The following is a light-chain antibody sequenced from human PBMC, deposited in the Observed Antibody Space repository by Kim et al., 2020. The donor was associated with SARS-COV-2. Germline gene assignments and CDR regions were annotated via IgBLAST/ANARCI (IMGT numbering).Light chain of an antibody. CDR2: GAS. J-gene: IGKJ2*01. CDR3: QQYNNWLYT. CDR1: QNIKDN. V-gene: IGKV3-15*01. Sequence: EIVMTQSPVTLSVSPGDRATLSCRASQNIKDNLAWYQQRPGQAPRLLIYGASTRSTAIPARFSASGSGTEFTLTISSLQSEDFAVYYCQQYNNWLYTFGPGTKLEI.